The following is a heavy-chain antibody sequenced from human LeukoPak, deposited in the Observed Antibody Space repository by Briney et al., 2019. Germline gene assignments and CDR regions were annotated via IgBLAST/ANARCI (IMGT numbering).Heavy chain of an antibody. D-gene: IGHD6-13*01. CDR2: VWYDGRNR. V-gene: IGHV3-33*03. Sequence: PGGSLRLSCAASGYTFSRHGIHWVRQAPGKGLEWVAVVWYDGRNRDYADSVKGRFTISRDNAKNSLYLQMNSLRAEDTAVYYCASCGSRRVAAAGISSWFDPWGQGTLVTVSS. CDR3: ASCGSRRVAAAGISSWFDP. CDR1: GYTFSRHG. J-gene: IGHJ5*02.